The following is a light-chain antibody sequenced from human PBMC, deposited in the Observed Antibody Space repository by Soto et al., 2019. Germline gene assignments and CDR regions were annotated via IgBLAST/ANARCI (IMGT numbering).Light chain of an antibody. Sequence: QSVLTQPPSVSGAPGQRITISCTGTNSNIGPSHDDQWYRQLPGTPPKLIIYGNSNRPSGVPDRISASKSDTSASLVITGLQAEDEGDYYCPSCDGSLTGCLFGGGTKLTVL. CDR3: PSCDGSLTGCL. J-gene: IGLJ2*01. V-gene: IGLV1-40*01. CDR2: GNS. CDR1: NSNIGPSHD.